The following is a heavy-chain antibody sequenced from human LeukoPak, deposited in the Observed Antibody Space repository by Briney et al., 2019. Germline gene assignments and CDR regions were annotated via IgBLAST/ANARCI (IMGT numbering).Heavy chain of an antibody. Sequence: GGSLRLSCAASGFTFRSYDMHWVRHATGKGLEWVSGIGTAGEIYYPGSVKGRFTISRENAKNSLYLQMNSLRAGDTAVYYCARAAYSSTWYSRYFDLWGRGTLVTVSS. CDR3: ARAAYSSTWYSRYFDL. CDR1: GFTFRSYD. D-gene: IGHD6-13*01. V-gene: IGHV3-13*01. J-gene: IGHJ2*01. CDR2: IGTAGEI.